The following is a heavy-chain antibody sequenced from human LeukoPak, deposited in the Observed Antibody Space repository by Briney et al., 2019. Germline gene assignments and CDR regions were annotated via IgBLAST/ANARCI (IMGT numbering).Heavy chain of an antibody. CDR1: GGTFISYA. D-gene: IGHD3-22*01. J-gene: IGHJ4*02. V-gene: IGHV1-69*05. CDR3: AREGGGNYYDSSGYYYVPLAFDY. Sequence: ASVKVSCKASGGTFISYAISWVQQAPGQGLEWMGGIIPIFGAANYAQKFQGRVTITTVESTSTAYMELSSLRSEDTAVYYCAREGGGNYYDSSGYYYVPLAFDYWGQGTLVTVSS. CDR2: IIPIFGAA.